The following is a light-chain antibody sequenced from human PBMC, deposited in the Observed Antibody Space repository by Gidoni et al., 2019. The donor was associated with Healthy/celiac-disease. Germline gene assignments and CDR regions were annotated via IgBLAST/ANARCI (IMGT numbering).Light chain of an antibody. CDR1: QDIRSY. Sequence: AIQMTQSPSSFSASTGDRVTITCRASQDIRSYLAWYQQKPGKAPKLLIYGASTLQTGVPSRFSGSGSGTNFSLTISCLQSEDFATYYCQQYYSYPWTFGQGTKVEIK. CDR3: QQYYSYPWT. J-gene: IGKJ1*01. CDR2: GAS. V-gene: IGKV1-8*01.